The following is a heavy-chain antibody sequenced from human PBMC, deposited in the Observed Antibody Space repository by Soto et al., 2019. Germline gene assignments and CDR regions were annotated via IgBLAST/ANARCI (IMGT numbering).Heavy chain of an antibody. Sequence: GGSLRLSCAVSRFTFSTYAMIWVRRAPGKGQEWVSAISSSGTYIYYADSVKGRFTIARENAKNTLFLHLDSLSAEDTAVYCWAKNDVDTRTRNDSWG. J-gene: IGHJ5*01. CDR2: ISSSGTYI. D-gene: IGHD2-2*01. CDR1: RFTFSTYA. V-gene: IGHV3-21*01. CDR3: AKNDVDTRTRNDS.